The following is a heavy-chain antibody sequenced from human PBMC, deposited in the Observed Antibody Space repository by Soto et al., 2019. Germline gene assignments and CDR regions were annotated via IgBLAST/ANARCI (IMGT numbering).Heavy chain of an antibody. CDR3: ARDLQLGLFYY. V-gene: IGHV4-61*01. J-gene: IGHJ4*02. Sequence: SETLSLTCTVSVGSVSSGSYFWSWIRQPPGKGLEWIGCIYYSGSTNYKPSLKNRVTISADTSKNRFSLRLRSATAADTAVYYCARDLQLGLFYYWGQGNPVTVSS. CDR1: VGSVSSGSYF. CDR2: IYYSGST. D-gene: IGHD4-4*01.